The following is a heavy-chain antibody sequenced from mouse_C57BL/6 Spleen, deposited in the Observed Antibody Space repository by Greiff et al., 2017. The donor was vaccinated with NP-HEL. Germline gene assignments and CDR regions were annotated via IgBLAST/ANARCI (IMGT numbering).Heavy chain of an antibody. V-gene: IGHV1-64*01. CDR3: ARESYYGSPFAY. J-gene: IGHJ3*01. CDR1: GYTFTSYW. Sequence: LQQPGAELVKPGASVKLSCKASGYTFTSYWMHWVKQRPGQGLEWIGMIHPNSGSTNYNEKFKSKATLTVDKSSSTAYMQLSSLTSEDSAVYYCARESYYGSPFAYWGQGTLVTVSA. CDR2: IHPNSGST. D-gene: IGHD1-1*01.